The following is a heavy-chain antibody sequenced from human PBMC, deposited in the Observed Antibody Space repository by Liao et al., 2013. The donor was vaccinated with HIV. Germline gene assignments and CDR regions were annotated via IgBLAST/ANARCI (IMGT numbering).Heavy chain of an antibody. CDR2: IYTSGST. CDR1: GGSISSSSYY. CDR3: ARDFYCSSTSCYRMDV. J-gene: IGHJ6*04. Sequence: QLQLQESGPGLVKPSETLSLTCTVSGGSISSSSYYWGWIRQPPGKGLEWIGRIYTSGSTNYNPSLKSRVTMSVDTSKNQFSLKLSSVTAADTAVYYCARDFYCSSTSCYRMDVWGKGTTVTVSS. V-gene: IGHV4-39*07. D-gene: IGHD2-2*01.